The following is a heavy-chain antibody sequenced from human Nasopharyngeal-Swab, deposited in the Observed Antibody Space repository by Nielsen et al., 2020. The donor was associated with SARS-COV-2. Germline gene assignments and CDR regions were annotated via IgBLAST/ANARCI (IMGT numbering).Heavy chain of an antibody. Sequence: SETLSLTCTVSGGSVSSYYWSWIRQPPGKGLEWIGNIYYSGSTNYNPSLKSRVTMSVDTSKNQFSLKLSSVTAADTALYICARDRGNSEPIDYWGQGILVTVAS. V-gene: IGHV4-59*02. CDR2: IYYSGST. D-gene: IGHD1-14*01. J-gene: IGHJ4*02. CDR3: ARDRGNSEPIDY. CDR1: GGSVSSYY.